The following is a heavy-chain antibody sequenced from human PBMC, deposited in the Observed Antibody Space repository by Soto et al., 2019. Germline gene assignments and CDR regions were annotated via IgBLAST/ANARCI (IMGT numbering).Heavy chain of an antibody. D-gene: IGHD6-19*01. Sequence: GWSLRLSCAACGFTFRSYGMHWVRQAPGKGLEWVAVISYDGSNKYYADSVKGRFTISRDNSKNTLYLQMNSLRAEDTAVYYCAKDQGLSGWYHYFDYWGKGTLVTV. V-gene: IGHV3-30*18. CDR3: AKDQGLSGWYHYFDY. CDR1: GFTFRSYG. CDR2: ISYDGSNK. J-gene: IGHJ4*02.